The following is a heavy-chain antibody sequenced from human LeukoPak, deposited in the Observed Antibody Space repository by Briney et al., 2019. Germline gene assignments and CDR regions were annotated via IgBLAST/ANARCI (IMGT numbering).Heavy chain of an antibody. V-gene: IGHV3-21*01. CDR3: ARDRGNQRGYYFYYMDV. CDR1: GFTFSSYD. D-gene: IGHD1-14*01. J-gene: IGHJ6*03. CDR2: MSRSSTYI. Sequence: PGGSLRLSCAASGFTFSSYDMNWVRQAPGKGLEWVSSMSRSSTYIYYTDSVKGRFTISRDNAKSSLYLQMNSLRAEDTAVYYCARDRGNQRGYYFYYMDVWGKGTTVTVSS.